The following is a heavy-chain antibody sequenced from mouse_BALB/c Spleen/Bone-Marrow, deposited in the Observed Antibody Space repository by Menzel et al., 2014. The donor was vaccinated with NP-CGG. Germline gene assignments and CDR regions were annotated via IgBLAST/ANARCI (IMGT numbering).Heavy chain of an antibody. J-gene: IGHJ2*01. CDR3: ARSFTTVVATPFDY. CDR1: GFSLTGYG. V-gene: IGHV2-6-7*01. Sequence: VQGVESGPGLVAPSQSLSITCTVSGFSLTGYGVNWVRQPPGKGLEWLGMIWGDGSTDYNSVLKSRLNISKDNSKSLVFLKMNSLQTDDTARYYCARSFTTVVATPFDYWGQGTTLTVPS. D-gene: IGHD1-1*01. CDR2: IWGDGST.